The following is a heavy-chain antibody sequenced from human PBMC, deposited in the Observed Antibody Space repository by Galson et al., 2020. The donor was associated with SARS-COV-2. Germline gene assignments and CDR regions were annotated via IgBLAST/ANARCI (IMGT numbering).Heavy chain of an antibody. V-gene: IGHV3-33*06. CDR1: GFTFSSYG. J-gene: IGHJ3*02. D-gene: IGHD4-17*01. CDR2: IWYDGSNK. Sequence: GESLKISCAASGFTFSSYGMHWVRQAPGKGLEWVAVIWYDGSNKYYADSVKGRFTISRDNSKNTLYLQMNSLRAEDTAVYYCAKDNPPFVTTDAFDIWGQGTMVTVSS. CDR3: AKDNPPFVTTDAFDI.